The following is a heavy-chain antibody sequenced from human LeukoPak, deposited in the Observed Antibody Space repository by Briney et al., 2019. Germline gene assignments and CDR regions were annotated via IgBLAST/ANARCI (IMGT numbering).Heavy chain of an antibody. D-gene: IGHD5-18*01. Sequence: SETLSLTCTVSGGSISSYYWSWIRQPPGKGLEWIGYIYYSGSTNYNPSLKSRVTISVDTSKNQFSLKLSSVTAADTAVYYCASVDTAMFYFDYWGQGTLVTVSS. V-gene: IGHV4-59*08. CDR3: ASVDTAMFYFDY. CDR2: IYYSGST. J-gene: IGHJ4*02. CDR1: GGSISSYY.